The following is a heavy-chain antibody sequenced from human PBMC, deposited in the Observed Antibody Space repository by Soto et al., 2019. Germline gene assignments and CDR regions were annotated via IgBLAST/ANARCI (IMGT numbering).Heavy chain of an antibody. CDR2: INHSGST. CDR1: GGSFSCYY. Sequence: KSSETLSLTCAVYGGSFSCYYWSWIRQPPGKGLEWIGEINHSGSTNYNPSLKSRVTISVDTSKNQFSLKLSSVTAADTAVYYCARESTMVRGVIIPWFDPWGQGTLVTVSS. CDR3: ARESTMVRGVIIPWFDP. D-gene: IGHD3-10*01. J-gene: IGHJ5*02. V-gene: IGHV4-34*01.